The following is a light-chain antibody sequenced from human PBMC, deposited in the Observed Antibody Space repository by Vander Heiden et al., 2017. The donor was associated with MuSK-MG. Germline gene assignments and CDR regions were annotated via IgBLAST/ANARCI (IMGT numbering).Light chain of an antibody. CDR3: AAWDDSLSGLV. J-gene: IGLJ2*01. Sequence: SVLTQPPSASGTPGQRDTISCSASSSNIGSNYLYGYQQLSATAPKLLIYLNNPRLAGVPDRFSGSKSGTSASLTTSGLRAEEEADYYCAAWDDSLSGLVFGGGTKLTVL. CDR2: LNN. CDR1: SSNIGSNY. V-gene: IGLV1-47*01.